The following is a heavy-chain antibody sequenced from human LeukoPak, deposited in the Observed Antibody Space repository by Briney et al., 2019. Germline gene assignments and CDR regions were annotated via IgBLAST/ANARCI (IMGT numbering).Heavy chain of an antibody. D-gene: IGHD4-17*01. V-gene: IGHV3-48*02. Sequence: GGSLRLSCAASGFTFSSYSMNWVRQAPGKGLEWVSYISSSSLTIHYADSVKGRFTISRDNAKNSLYLQMNSLRDEDTAVYYCARDRGYGDYGVGYIWGQGTMVTVSS. CDR2: ISSSSLTI. CDR3: ARDRGYGDYGVGYI. J-gene: IGHJ3*02. CDR1: GFTFSSYS.